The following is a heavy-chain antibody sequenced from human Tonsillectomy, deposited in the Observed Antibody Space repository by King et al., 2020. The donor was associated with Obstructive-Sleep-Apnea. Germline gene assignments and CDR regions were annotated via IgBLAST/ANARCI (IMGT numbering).Heavy chain of an antibody. D-gene: IGHD6-19*01. CDR2: INSDGSST. Sequence: VQLVESGGGLVQPVGSLRHSCAASGFTFSSYLMHWVRQAPREGLVLVSRINSDGSSTSYPDSVKGRVTISRDNAKNTLYLQMNSLRAEDTAVYYCARIDMAVADYWGQGTLVTVSS. V-gene: IGHV3-74*01. CDR3: ARIDMAVADY. J-gene: IGHJ4*02. CDR1: GFTFSSYL.